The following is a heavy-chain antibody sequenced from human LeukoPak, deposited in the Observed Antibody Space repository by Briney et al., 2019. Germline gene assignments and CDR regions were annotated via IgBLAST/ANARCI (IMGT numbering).Heavy chain of an antibody. CDR1: GGSFSGYY. V-gene: IGHV4-34*01. CDR2: INHSGST. D-gene: IGHD3-9*01. J-gene: IGHJ4*02. CDR3: ARGTDYDNYFDY. Sequence: TSETLSLTCAVYGGSFSGYYWSWIRQPPGKGLEWIGEINHSGSTNYNPSLKSRVTISVDTSKNQFSLKLSSVTAADTAVYYCARGTDYDNYFDYWGQGTLVTVSS.